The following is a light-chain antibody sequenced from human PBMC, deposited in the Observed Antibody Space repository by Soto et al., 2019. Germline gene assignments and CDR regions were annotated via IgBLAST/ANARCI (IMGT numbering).Light chain of an antibody. CDR2: GAS. J-gene: IGKJ3*01. CDR1: QSVSSSY. Sequence: EIVLTQSPGTLSLSPGERDTLSCRASQSVSSSYLAWYQQKPGQAPRLLIYGASSRATGIPDRFSGSGSGTDFTLTISRLEPEDFAVYYCQQYGSSPRVTFGPGTKVDIK. CDR3: QQYGSSPRVT. V-gene: IGKV3-20*01.